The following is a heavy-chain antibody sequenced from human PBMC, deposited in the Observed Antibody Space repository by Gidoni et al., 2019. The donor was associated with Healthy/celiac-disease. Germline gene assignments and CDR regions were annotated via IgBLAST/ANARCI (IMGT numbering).Heavy chain of an antibody. CDR3: ARGAAYGDYGQVDY. Sequence: QLQLQESGPGLVKPSETLSLTCTVSGGSISSSSYYWGWNRQPPGKGLEWIGSIYYSGSTYYNPSLKSRVTISVDTSKNQFSLKLSSVTAADTAVYYCARGAAYGDYGQVDYWGQGTLVTVSS. CDR1: GGSISSSSYY. D-gene: IGHD4-17*01. J-gene: IGHJ4*02. CDR2: IYYSGST. V-gene: IGHV4-39*01.